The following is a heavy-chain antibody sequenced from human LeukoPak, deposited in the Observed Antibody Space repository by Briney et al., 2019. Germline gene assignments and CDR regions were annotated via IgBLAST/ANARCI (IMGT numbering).Heavy chain of an antibody. Sequence: SVKVSCKVSGYTLTELSMHWVRQAPGQGLEWMGGIIPIVGTTNYAQMFQGRVTITADESTSTAYMELSSLRSEDTAVYYCARGGYYYDSSGYSHLPDYWGQGTLVTVSA. V-gene: IGHV1-69*13. CDR2: IIPIVGTT. CDR3: ARGGYYYDSSGYSHLPDY. J-gene: IGHJ4*02. CDR1: GYTLTELS. D-gene: IGHD3-22*01.